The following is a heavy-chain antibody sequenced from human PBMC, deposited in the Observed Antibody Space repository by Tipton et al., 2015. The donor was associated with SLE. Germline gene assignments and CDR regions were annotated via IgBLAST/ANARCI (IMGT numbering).Heavy chain of an antibody. CDR1: GGSISSHY. CDR2: IYYSGST. D-gene: IGHD1-26*01. Sequence: TLSLTCTVSGGSISSHYWSWIRQPPGKGLERIGYIYYSGSTNYNPSLKSRVTISVDTSKNQFSLKLSSVTAADTAVYYCARDRADFDIWGQGTMVTVSS. CDR3: ARDRADFDI. J-gene: IGHJ3*02. V-gene: IGHV4-59*11.